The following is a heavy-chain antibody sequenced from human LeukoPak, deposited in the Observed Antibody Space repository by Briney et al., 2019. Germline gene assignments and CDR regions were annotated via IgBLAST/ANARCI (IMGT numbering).Heavy chain of an antibody. CDR3: ARGWDWNTPGY. D-gene: IGHD1/OR15-1a*01. V-gene: IGHV3-48*04. J-gene: IGHJ4*02. CDR1: GFSYSAYS. Sequence: GSLRLPCAAFGFSYSAYSMNWVRQAPGKGLEWVSYISSTSITIYYADSVKGRFTISRDNAKNSLHLQMNSLRPEDTAVYYCARGWDWNTPGYWGQGILVTVSS. CDR2: ISSTSITI.